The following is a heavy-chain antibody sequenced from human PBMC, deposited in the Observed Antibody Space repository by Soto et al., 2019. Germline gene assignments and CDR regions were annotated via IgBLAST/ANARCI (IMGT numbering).Heavy chain of an antibody. V-gene: IGHV4-59*01. J-gene: IGHJ5*02. CDR3: ARGMYSSSSVWFDP. Sequence: SETLSLTCTVSGGSISSYYWSWIRQPPGKGLEWIGYIYYSGSTNYNPSLKSRVTISVDTSKNQFSLKLSSVTAADTAVYYCARGMYSSSSVWFDPWGQGTLVTVSS. D-gene: IGHD6-6*01. CDR2: IYYSGST. CDR1: GGSISSYY.